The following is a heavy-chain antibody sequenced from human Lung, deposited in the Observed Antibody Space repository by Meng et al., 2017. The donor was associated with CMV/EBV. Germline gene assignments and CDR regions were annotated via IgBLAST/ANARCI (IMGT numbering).Heavy chain of an antibody. CDR3: ATEDDDGSGSIDV. V-gene: IGHV3-48*01. Sequence: AGGFTSSKSIMSWGRRAPAERVLGVTSNSSYSMTTYYAASVKGRITISRDKSRSLLSLQMTSMSAADTAVYYCATEDDDGSGSIDVWGQGTMVTVSS. CDR2: NSSYSMTT. J-gene: IGHJ6*02. CDR1: GFTSSKSI. D-gene: IGHD3-16*01.